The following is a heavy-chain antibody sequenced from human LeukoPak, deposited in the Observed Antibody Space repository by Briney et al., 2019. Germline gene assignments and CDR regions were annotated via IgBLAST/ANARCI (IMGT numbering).Heavy chain of an antibody. CDR3: ARLTFGYGYQSL. CDR1: GDSISRSNDY. J-gene: IGHJ4*02. V-gene: IGHV4-39*01. CDR2: IYLTGKT. Sequence: PSETLSLTCNVSGDSISRSNDYWGWIRQPPGKGLEWIGSIYLTGKTYYNPSLQTRVTISIDKSKNQFSLKMSSGTAGDTAVYYCARLTFGYGYQSLWGQGTLVTVSS. D-gene: IGHD5-18*01.